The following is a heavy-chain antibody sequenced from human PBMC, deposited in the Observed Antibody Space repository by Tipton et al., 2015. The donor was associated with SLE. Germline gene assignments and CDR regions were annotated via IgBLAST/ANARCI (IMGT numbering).Heavy chain of an antibody. CDR2: IRYDGSNK. Sequence: SLRLSCTASGFTFSSYGMHWVRQAPGKGLEWVAFIRYDGSNKYYADSVKGRFTISRDNSKNTLYLQMNSLRAEDTAVYYCAKDGHYYGSGSPWYFDLWGRGPLVTVSS. J-gene: IGHJ2*01. V-gene: IGHV3-30*02. CDR1: GFTFSSYG. CDR3: AKDGHYYGSGSPWYFDL. D-gene: IGHD3-10*01.